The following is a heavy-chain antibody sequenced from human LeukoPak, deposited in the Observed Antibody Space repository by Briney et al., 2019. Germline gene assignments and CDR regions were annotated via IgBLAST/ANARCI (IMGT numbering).Heavy chain of an antibody. J-gene: IGHJ4*02. CDR3: VPRYCSSTSCEDY. CDR1: GLTFSTYS. Sequence: PGGSLRLSCAASGLTFSTYSMNWVRQAPGQGLQWVSSISSSSKYIYYADSVKGRFTIFRDNAKNSLYLQMNSLRPEDSAVYYCVPRYCSSTSCEDYWGQGTLVTVSS. D-gene: IGHD2-2*01. CDR2: ISSSSKYI. V-gene: IGHV3-21*06.